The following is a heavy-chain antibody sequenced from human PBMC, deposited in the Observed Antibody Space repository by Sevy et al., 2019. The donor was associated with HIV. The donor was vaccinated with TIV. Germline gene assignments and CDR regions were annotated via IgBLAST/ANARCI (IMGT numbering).Heavy chain of an antibody. CDR2: ISYDGSNK. J-gene: IGHJ6*02. Sequence: GGSLRLSCAASGFTFSSYGMHWVRQAPGKGLEWVAVISYDGSNKYYADSVKGRFTISRDNSKNTLYLQMNSLRAEDTAVYYYAKDIWGYYYDSSGYYYMREDIYYYYYGMDVWGQGTTVTVSS. CDR3: AKDIWGYYYDSSGYYYMREDIYYYYYGMDV. CDR1: GFTFSSYG. D-gene: IGHD3-22*01. V-gene: IGHV3-30*18.